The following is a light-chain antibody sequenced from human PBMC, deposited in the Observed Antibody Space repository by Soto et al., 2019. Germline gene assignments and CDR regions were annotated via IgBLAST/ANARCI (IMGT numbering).Light chain of an antibody. CDR1: SSDIGAYNH. Sequence: QSALTQPASVSGSPGQSITISCSGSSSDIGAYNHVAWFQQFPGKTPKLVIYSVSDRPSGVSYRFSGSKSGNTASLTISGLQADDEADYYCISYTVSRSYVFGTGTKLTVL. J-gene: IGLJ1*01. CDR2: SVS. V-gene: IGLV2-14*01. CDR3: ISYTVSRSYV.